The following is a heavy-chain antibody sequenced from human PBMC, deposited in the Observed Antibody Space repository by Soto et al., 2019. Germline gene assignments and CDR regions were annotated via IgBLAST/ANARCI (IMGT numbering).Heavy chain of an antibody. J-gene: IGHJ4*02. Sequence: GGSLRLSCAASGFTFSSYAMSWVRQAPGKGLEWVSAISGSGGSTYYADSVKGRFTISRDNAKNSLYLQMNSLRVEDTAVYYCARASGTYSSAFDYWGQGTLVTVSS. CDR3: ARASGTYSSAFDY. D-gene: IGHD1-26*01. CDR2: ISGSGGST. V-gene: IGHV3-23*01. CDR1: GFTFSSYA.